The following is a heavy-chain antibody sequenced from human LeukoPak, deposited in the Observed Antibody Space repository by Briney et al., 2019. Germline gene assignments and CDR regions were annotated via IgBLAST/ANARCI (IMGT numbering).Heavy chain of an antibody. J-gene: IGHJ6*02. Sequence: ETLSLTCXVXGGSFSGYYWSWIRQPPGKGLEWIGEINHSGSTNYNPSLKSRVTISVDASKNQFSLKLSSVTAADTAVYYCARVEGITIFGVVPQGMDVWGQGTTVTVSS. D-gene: IGHD3-3*01. V-gene: IGHV4-34*01. CDR1: GGSFSGYY. CDR2: INHSGST. CDR3: ARVEGITIFGVVPQGMDV.